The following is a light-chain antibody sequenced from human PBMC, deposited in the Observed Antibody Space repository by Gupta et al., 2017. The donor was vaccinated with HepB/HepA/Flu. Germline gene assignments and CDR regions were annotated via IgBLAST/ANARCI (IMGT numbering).Light chain of an antibody. CDR1: QSVLYSSTNKNY. CDR3: QQYYSPPYT. J-gene: IGKJ2*01. CDR2: WAC. V-gene: IGKV4-1*01. Sequence: DIVMTQSPDSLAVSLGERAAINCKSSQSVLYSSTNKNYLAWYQQKPGQSPRLLIHWACTRESGVPDRFSGNGSGTDFTLTIGTLQVEDVAVYFCQQYYSPPYTFGQGTRLEIK.